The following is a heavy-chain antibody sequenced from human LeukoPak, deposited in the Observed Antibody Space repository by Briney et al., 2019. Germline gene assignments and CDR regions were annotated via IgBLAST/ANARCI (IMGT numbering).Heavy chain of an antibody. CDR3: ARGPRFLEWLLYPQPKGYYYGMDV. CDR2: MNPNSGNT. V-gene: IGHV1-8*01. D-gene: IGHD3-3*01. Sequence: RQAPGXXXXWMXWMNPNSGNTGXAQKFQGRVTMTRNTSISTAYMELSSLRSEDTAVYYCARGPRFLEWLLYPQPKGYYYGMDVWGQGTTVTVSS. J-gene: IGHJ6*02.